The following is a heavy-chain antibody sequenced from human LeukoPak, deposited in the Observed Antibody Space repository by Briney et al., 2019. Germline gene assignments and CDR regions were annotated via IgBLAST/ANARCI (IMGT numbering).Heavy chain of an antibody. CDR3: ARHPELYFFDY. J-gene: IGHJ4*02. CDR1: GASISSYY. D-gene: IGHD3-10*01. V-gene: IGHV4-59*08. CDR2: ISYSGST. Sequence: SETLSLTCTVSGASISSYYWSWIRQPPGKGLEWIGYISYSGSTTYNPSLKSRVTISADTSKNQVSLTLSSVTAADTAVYYCARHPELYFFDYWGQGTLVTVSS.